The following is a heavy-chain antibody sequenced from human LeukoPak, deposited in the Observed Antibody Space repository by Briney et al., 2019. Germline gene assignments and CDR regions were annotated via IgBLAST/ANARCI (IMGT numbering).Heavy chain of an antibody. CDR1: GGSFSGYY. CDR2: INHSGST. D-gene: IGHD6-19*01. CDR3: ARETTGWYRALDS. J-gene: IGHJ4*02. V-gene: IGHV4-34*01. Sequence: SETLSLTCAVYGGSFSGYYWSWIRQPPGKGLEWIGEINHSGSTNYNPSLKSRVTISVDTSKNQFSLKLSSVTAADTAVYYCARETTGWYRALDSWGQGSLVTVSS.